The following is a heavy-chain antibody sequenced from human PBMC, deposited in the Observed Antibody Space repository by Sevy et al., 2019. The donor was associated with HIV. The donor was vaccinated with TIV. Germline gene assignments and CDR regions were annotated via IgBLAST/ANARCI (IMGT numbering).Heavy chain of an antibody. CDR1: GGSISSGDYY. Sequence: SETLSLTCTVSGGSISSGDYYWSWIRQPPGKGLEWIGYIYYGGSTYYNPSLKSRVTISVDPSKNQFTLKLSSVTAADTAVYYCARGGSSWPLFDYWGQGTLVTVSS. J-gene: IGHJ4*02. CDR3: ARGGSSWPLFDY. CDR2: IYYGGST. V-gene: IGHV4-30-4*01. D-gene: IGHD6-13*01.